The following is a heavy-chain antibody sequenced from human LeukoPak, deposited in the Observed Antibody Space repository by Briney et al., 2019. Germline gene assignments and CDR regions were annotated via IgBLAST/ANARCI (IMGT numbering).Heavy chain of an antibody. CDR1: GFTFSSYA. CDR3: ARGPQFGFDY. Sequence: GGSLRLSCAASGFTFSSYAMHWVRQAPGKGLEWVAVISYDGSNKYYADSVKGRFTISRDNSKNTLYLQMNSLRAEDTAVYYCARGPQFGFDYWGQGTLVTVSS. CDR2: ISYDGSNK. J-gene: IGHJ4*02. V-gene: IGHV3-30-3*01. D-gene: IGHD3-10*01.